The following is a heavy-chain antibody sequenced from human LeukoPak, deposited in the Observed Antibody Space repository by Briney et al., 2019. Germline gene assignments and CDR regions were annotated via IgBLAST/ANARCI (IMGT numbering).Heavy chain of an antibody. CDR2: FYYTGST. J-gene: IGHJ3*02. CDR1: GSSISSNGYY. Sequence: SETLSLTCTVSGSSISSNGYYWGWIRQPPGKGLEWIGSFYYTGSTFYSPSLKSRVTISVDTSKNQFSLKLSSVTAADTAVYYCARRSGTYHAFDIWGQGTMVTVSS. V-gene: IGHV4-39*01. D-gene: IGHD1-26*01. CDR3: ARRSGTYHAFDI.